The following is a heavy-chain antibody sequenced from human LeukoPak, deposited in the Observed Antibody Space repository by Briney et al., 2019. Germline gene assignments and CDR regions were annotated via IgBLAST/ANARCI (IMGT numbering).Heavy chain of an antibody. V-gene: IGHV1-8*02. CDR1: GYTFTGYY. J-gene: IGHJ6*02. D-gene: IGHD3-3*01. CDR3: ARALPGEYDFWSGYYRYYYGMDV. CDR2: MNPNSGNT. Sequence: GASVKVSCKASGYTFTGYYMHWVRQAPGQGLEWMGWMNPNSGNTGYAQKFQGRVTMTRNTSISTAYMELSSLRSEDTAVYYCARALPGEYDFWSGYYRYYYGMDVWGQGTTVTVSS.